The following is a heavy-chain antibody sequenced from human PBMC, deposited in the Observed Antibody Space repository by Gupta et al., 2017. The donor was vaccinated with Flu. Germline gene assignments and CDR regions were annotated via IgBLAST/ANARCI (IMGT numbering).Heavy chain of an antibody. D-gene: IGHD3-22*01. CDR2: ISHSGST. Sequence: GGSFSGYYWSWIRQPPGKGLEWIGEISHSGSTNYNPSPKSRLSISVDTSQNHFSLKLSSVTAADTAVYYWARDDSNGFFRYWGQGTLVTVSS. CDR3: ARDDSNGFFRY. J-gene: IGHJ4*02. CDR1: GGSFSGYY. V-gene: IGHV4-34*01.